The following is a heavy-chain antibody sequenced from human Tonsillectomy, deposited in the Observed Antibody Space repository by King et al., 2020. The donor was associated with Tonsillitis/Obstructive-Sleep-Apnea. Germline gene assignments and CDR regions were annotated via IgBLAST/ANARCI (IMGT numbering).Heavy chain of an antibody. V-gene: IGHV3-9*01. J-gene: IGHJ4*02. CDR1: GFTFDDYA. Sequence: VQLVESWGGLVQPGRSLRLSCAASGFTFDDYAMHWVRHVPGKGLEWVSGISWNSGSIGYADSVKGRFTISRDNAKNSLFLQMNSLRAEDTALYYCAKDKMKNWNNGTPNDYWGQGTLVTVSS. D-gene: IGHD1/OR15-1a*01. CDR3: AKDKMKNWNNGTPNDY. CDR2: ISWNSGSI.